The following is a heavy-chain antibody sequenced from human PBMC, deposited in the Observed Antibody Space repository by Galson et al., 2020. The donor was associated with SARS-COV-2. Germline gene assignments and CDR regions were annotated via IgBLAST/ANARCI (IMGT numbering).Heavy chain of an antibody. V-gene: IGHV3-49*04. Sequence: GGSLRLSCTASGFTFGDYAMSWVRQAPGKGLEWVGFIRSKAYGGTTEYAASVKGRFTISRDDSKSIAYLQMNSLKTEDTAVYYCTTVDYYDSSGYSVHWGQGTLVTVSS. D-gene: IGHD3-22*01. CDR1: GFTFGDYA. J-gene: IGHJ4*02. CDR3: TTVDYYDSSGYSVH. CDR2: IRSKAYGGTT.